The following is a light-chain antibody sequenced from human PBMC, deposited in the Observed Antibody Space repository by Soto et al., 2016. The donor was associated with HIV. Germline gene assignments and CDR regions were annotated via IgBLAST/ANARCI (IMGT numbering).Light chain of an antibody. CDR3: QVWNSGSDHPV. CDR2: DDS. J-gene: IGLJ3*02. Sequence: SYELTQAPSVSVVPGKTARISCGGINIGSKSVQWYQQQPGQAPVLVVYDDSDRPSGIPERFSGSNSGNTATLTISRVEAGDEADYYCQVWNSGSDHPVFGGGTKLTVL. V-gene: IGLV3-21*03. CDR1: NIGSKS.